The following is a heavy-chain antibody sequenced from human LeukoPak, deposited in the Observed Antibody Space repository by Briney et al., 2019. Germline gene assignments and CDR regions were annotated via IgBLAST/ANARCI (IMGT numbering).Heavy chain of an antibody. CDR3: ARDQTYFGSGSYYGY. J-gene: IGHJ4*02. CDR2: IIAYNGNI. D-gene: IGHD3-10*01. Sequence: ASVKDSCKSSVYTFTIYAISWVRQAPEQGVEWMGCIIAYNGNINYAQNLQGRVTMTTDTSTSTAYMELRSLRSDDTAVYYCARDQTYFGSGSYYGYWGQGTLVTVSS. CDR1: VYTFTIYA. V-gene: IGHV1-18*01.